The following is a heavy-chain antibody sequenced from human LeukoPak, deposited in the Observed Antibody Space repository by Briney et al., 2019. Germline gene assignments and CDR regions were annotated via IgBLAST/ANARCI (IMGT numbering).Heavy chain of an antibody. D-gene: IGHD2-21*02. CDR2: ISAYNGNT. V-gene: IGHV1-18*01. CDR3: ARIVVVTAMEYYFDY. J-gene: IGHJ4*02. CDR1: GYTFTSYG. Sequence: GASVKVSCKASGYTFTSYGISWVRQAPGQGLAWMGWISAYNGNTNHAPKLQGRVTMTTDTSTSTAYMELRSLRSDDTAVYYCARIVVVTAMEYYFDYWGQGTLVTASS.